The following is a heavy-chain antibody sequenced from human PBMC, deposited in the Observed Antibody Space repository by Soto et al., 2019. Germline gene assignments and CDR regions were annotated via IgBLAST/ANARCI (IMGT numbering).Heavy chain of an antibody. CDR3: ARDIRGYAYAPIDY. D-gene: IGHD3-10*01. V-gene: IGHV3-7*05. J-gene: IGHJ4*02. CDR1: GFTFSSHW. Sequence: EVQLVESGGGLVQPGGSRRLSCAASGFTFSSHWMSWVRQAPGKGLEGVANIKQDGSEKYYVDSVKGRFTISRDNAKNSLYLQMNSLRAEDTAVYHCARDIRGYAYAPIDYWGKGTLVRVSS. CDR2: IKQDGSEK.